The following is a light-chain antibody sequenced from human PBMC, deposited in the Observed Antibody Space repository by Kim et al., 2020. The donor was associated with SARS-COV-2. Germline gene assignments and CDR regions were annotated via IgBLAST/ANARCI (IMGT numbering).Light chain of an antibody. Sequence: EIVLTQSPGTLSLSPGERVILSCRASQSVADNHLAWFQQEPGQAPRLLIYGTSSRATGIPDRFSGSGSGTDFTLTISRLEPEDSAVYYCQQYDRPPYTFGQGPSWRS. V-gene: IGKV3-20*01. CDR3: QQYDRPPYT. CDR1: QSVADNH. J-gene: IGKJ2*01. CDR2: GTS.